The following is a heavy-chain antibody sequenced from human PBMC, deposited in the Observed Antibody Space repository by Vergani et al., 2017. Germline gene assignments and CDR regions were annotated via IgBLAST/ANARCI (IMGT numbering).Heavy chain of an antibody. J-gene: IGHJ6*03. D-gene: IGHD3-3*01. Sequence: QVQLQQWGAGLLKPSETLSLTCAVYGGSFSGYYWSWIRQPPGKGLEWIGEINHSGSTNYNPSLKSRVTISVDTSKNQFSLKLSSVTAADTAVYYCARVQELYDFWGGYRVRDCYYMDVWGKGTTVTVSS. CDR1: GGSFSGYY. CDR2: INHSGST. V-gene: IGHV4-34*01. CDR3: ARVQELYDFWGGYRVRDCYYMDV.